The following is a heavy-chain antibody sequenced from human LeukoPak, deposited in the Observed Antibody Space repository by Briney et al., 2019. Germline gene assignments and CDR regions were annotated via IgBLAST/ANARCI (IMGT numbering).Heavy chain of an antibody. CDR3: ARVRNGYSSGLDV. CDR2: INPDGSDT. Sequence: GGSLRLSCEASKFTFGSFWMNWVRLVPGKGLLWVSRINPDGSDTEYADSVKGRFTVSRDNARNTLYLEMRSLSVQDSGLYYCARVRNGYSSGLDVWGPGTWVIVSS. CDR1: KFTFGSFW. J-gene: IGHJ6*02. D-gene: IGHD2-15*01. V-gene: IGHV3-74*01.